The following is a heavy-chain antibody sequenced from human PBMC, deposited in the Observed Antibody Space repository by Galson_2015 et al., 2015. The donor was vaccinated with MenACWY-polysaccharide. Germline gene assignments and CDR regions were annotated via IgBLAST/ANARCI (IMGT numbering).Heavy chain of an antibody. V-gene: IGHV3-23*01. CDR2: ITPTGGTP. Sequence: SLRLSCAASAFDFNKYVMNWVRQPPGKWLQWVSSITPTGGTPYYADSVRGRFTIIRDNSKNTLYLQMNSLGAEDTAVYYCAKGSYRANAVLSYYYYYMDAWGKGTT. CDR3: AKGSYRANAVLSYYYYYMDA. CDR1: AFDFNKYV. J-gene: IGHJ6*03. D-gene: IGHD4/OR15-4a*01.